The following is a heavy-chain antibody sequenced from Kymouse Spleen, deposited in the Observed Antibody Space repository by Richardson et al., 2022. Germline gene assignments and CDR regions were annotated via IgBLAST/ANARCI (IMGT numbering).Heavy chain of an antibody. CDR1: GFTFSSYW. J-gene: IGHJ6*02. Sequence: EVQLVESGGGLVQPGGSLRLSCAASGFTFSSYWMHWVRQAPGKGLVWVSRINSDGSSTSYADSVKGRFTISRDNAKNTLYLQMNSLRAEDTAVYYCARDGHSSGPHYYYYGMDVWGQGTTVTVSS. CDR2: INSDGSST. CDR3: ARDGHSSGPHYYYYGMDV. V-gene: IGHV3-74*01. D-gene: IGHD6-19*01.